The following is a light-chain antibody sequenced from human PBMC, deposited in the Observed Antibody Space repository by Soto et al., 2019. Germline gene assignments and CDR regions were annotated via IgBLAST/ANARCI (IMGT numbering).Light chain of an antibody. CDR1: QSVASN. J-gene: IGKJ5*01. CDR3: QHYNNWPIT. Sequence: IVMTQAPASLSLSPGESVTLSFGASQSVASNFAWYQQTPGPAPRLLIYGTSTSATGVPARFSGSGSGTDFTLTISRLQAADFAVYHCQHYNNWPITFGQGTRLEIK. V-gene: IGKV3-15*01. CDR2: GTS.